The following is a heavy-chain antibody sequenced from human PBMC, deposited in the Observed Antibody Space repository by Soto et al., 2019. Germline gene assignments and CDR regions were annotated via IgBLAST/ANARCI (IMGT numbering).Heavy chain of an antibody. CDR1: GLSFSSVW. Sequence: PGXSLRLSCVVSGLSFSSVWMTWVRQAPGKGLECVANIKYDGSEEYYVDSVKGRFTISRDNAKNSLYLQMNSLRDEDSAVYYCVTDLNWQGHWGQGTLVTVSS. CDR2: IKYDGSEE. V-gene: IGHV3-7*01. CDR3: VTDLNWQGH. J-gene: IGHJ4*02.